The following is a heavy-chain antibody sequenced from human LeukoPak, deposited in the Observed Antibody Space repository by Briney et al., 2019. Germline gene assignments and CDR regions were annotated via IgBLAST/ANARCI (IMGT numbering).Heavy chain of an antibody. J-gene: IGHJ3*02. V-gene: IGHV3-30*18. Sequence: GGSLRLSCAASGFTFSTYGMHWVRQAPGKGLEWVAVISYDGSNKFYADSVKGRFTISRDNSKNTLYLQMNSLRAEDTALYYCLKQHYDILTGYYLDAFDIWGQGTMVTISS. CDR2: ISYDGSNK. CDR1: GFTFSTYG. CDR3: LKQHYDILTGYYLDAFDI. D-gene: IGHD3-9*01.